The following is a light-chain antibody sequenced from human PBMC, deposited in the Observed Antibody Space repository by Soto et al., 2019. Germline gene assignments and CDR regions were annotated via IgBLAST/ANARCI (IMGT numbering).Light chain of an antibody. J-gene: IGKJ3*01. CDR2: AAS. CDR1: QSVGRN. Sequence: EIVVTQSPGILSVSPGDRATLSCRASQSVGRNLAWYQQKPGQAPTLLIYAASTRATGLPARFSGSGSGTDFILTISSLQSEDVAVYYCPEYSKWPLFTFGPGTRVDIK. V-gene: IGKV3-15*01. CDR3: PEYSKWPLFT.